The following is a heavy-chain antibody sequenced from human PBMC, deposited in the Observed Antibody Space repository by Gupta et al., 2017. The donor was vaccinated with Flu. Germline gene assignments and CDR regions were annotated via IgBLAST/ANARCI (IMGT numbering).Heavy chain of an antibody. V-gene: IGHV3-23*01. CDR3: VKHGRNSPLG. Sequence: GSTYYVDSVRGRFTISRDNSQNTLYLQMNSLRAEDTAVYYCVKHGRNSPLGWGQGTLVTVSS. J-gene: IGHJ4*02. CDR2: GST. D-gene: IGHD4-11*01.